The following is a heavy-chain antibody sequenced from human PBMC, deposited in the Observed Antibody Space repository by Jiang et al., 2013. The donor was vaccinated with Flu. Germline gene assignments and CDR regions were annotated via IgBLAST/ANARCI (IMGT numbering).Heavy chain of an antibody. J-gene: IGHJ6*02. D-gene: IGHD1-26*01. CDR2: ISYDGSNK. Sequence: APGKGLEWVAVISYDGSNKYYADSVKGRFTISRDNSKNTLYLQMNSLRAEDTAVYYCAKDRVGATNYYYYGMDVWGQGTTVTVSS. CDR3: AKDRVGATNYYYYGMDV. V-gene: IGHV3-30*18.